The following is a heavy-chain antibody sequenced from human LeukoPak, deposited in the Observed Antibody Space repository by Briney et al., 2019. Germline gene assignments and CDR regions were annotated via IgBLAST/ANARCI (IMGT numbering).Heavy chain of an antibody. D-gene: IGHD6-6*01. CDR3: AKGGLYSSSSELEP. Sequence: GGSLRLSCSASGFTFSSYAMHWVRQAPGKGLEYVSAISSNGGSTYYADSVKGIFTISRDNSKNTLYLQMSTLRAEDTAVYYCAKGGLYSSSSELEPWGQGTLVTASS. V-gene: IGHV3-64D*06. J-gene: IGHJ5*02. CDR1: GFTFSSYA. CDR2: ISSNGGST.